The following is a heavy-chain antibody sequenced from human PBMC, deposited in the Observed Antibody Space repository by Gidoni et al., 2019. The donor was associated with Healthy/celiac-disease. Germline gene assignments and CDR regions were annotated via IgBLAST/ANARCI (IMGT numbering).Heavy chain of an antibody. J-gene: IGHJ4*02. CDR2: ISGSGGST. V-gene: IGHV3-23*01. Sequence: EVQLLESGGGLVQPGGSLRLSCAASGFTFISYAMSWVRQAPGKGMEWVSAISGSGGSTYYADSVKGRFTISRDNSKNTLYLQMNSLRAEDTAVYYCAKSPEYYDFWSGYYFDYWGQGTLVTVSS. CDR1: GFTFISYA. CDR3: AKSPEYYDFWSGYYFDY. D-gene: IGHD3-3*01.